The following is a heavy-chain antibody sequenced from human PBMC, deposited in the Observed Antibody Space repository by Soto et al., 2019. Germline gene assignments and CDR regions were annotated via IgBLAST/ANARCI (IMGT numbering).Heavy chain of an antibody. CDR3: ATSDLGGYSSGWYFYFDY. CDR1: GYTFTSYV. CDR2: ISAYNGNT. J-gene: IGHJ4*02. Sequence: APGKVSCKASGYTFTSYVISWVRQAPGQGLEWMGWISAYNGNTNYAQKLQGRVTMTTDTSTSTAYMELRSLRSDDTAVYYCATSDLGGYSSGWYFYFDYWGQGTLVTVSS. V-gene: IGHV1-18*01. D-gene: IGHD6-19*01.